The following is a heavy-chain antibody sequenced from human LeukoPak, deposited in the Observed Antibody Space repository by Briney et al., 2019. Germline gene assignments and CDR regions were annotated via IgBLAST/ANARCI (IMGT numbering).Heavy chain of an antibody. J-gene: IGHJ5*02. CDR2: FDPEDGET. CDR3: ARGGIAVAGTDSWFDP. D-gene: IGHD6-19*01. V-gene: IGHV1-24*01. Sequence: ASVKVSCKVSGYTLTELSMHWVRQAPGKGLEWMGGFDPEDGETIYAQRFQGRVTFTADKSTSIVYMELGSLRSEDTAVYYCARGGIAVAGTDSWFDPWGQGTLVTVSS. CDR1: GYTLTELS.